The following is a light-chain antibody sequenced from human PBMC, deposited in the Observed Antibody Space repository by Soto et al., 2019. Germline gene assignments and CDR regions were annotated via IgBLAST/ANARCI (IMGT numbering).Light chain of an antibody. CDR1: QSVSKW. CDR2: DVS. J-gene: IGKJ2*01. CDR3: QQYHAYPYT. V-gene: IGKV1-5*01. Sequence: DIQLTQSPSFLSASVGDRVTITCRASQSVSKWLAWYQQKQGKSPKXLIYDVSTLHSDVPSRFSGGGSGTELTIIVSSLQPDDCANYDGQQYHAYPYTFGQGTKVDIK.